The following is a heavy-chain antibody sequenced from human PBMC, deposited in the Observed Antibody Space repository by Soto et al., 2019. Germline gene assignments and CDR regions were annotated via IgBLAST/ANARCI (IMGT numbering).Heavy chain of an antibody. D-gene: IGHD4-17*01. Sequence: GGSLRLSCAASGFTVSSNYMSWVRQAPGKGLEWVSVIYSGGSTYYADSVKGRFTISKDNSKNTLYLQMNSLRAEDTAVYYCARDFSYGDYLNDYYGMDVWGQGTTVTVSS. CDR1: GFTVSSNY. CDR2: IYSGGST. CDR3: ARDFSYGDYLNDYYGMDV. V-gene: IGHV3-66*01. J-gene: IGHJ6*02.